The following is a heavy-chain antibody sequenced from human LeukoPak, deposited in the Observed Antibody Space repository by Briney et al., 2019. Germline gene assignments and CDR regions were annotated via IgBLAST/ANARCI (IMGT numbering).Heavy chain of an antibody. CDR2: ISGSGGRT. D-gene: IGHD2-15*01. CDR1: GFTFSSHG. V-gene: IGHV3-23*01. J-gene: IGHJ4*02. Sequence: GGSLRLSCAASGFTFSSHGMNWVRQAPGKGLEWVSGISGSGGRTYYADSVKGRFTISRDNSKNTLYLQMNSLRAEDTAVYYCANWGCSGGSCYPFDYWGQGTLVTVSS. CDR3: ANWGCSGGSCYPFDY.